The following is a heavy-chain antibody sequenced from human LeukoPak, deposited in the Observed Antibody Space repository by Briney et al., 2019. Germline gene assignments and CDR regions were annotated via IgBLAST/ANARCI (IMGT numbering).Heavy chain of an antibody. V-gene: IGHV3-23*01. CDR3: AKVGSGSYSD. D-gene: IGHD1-26*01. J-gene: IGHJ4*02. CDR2: ISGSGDHT. Sequence: GGSLRLSCAASGFSFTAYAMSWFRQAPGKGLEWVSAISGSGDHTYYADSVKGRFTISRDNSKNTLYLQMNSLRAEDTAVYYCAKVGSGSYSDWGQGTLVTVSS. CDR1: GFSFTAYA.